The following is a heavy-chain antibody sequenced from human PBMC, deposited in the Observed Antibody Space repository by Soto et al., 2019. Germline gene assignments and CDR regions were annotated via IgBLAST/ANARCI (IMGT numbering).Heavy chain of an antibody. CDR1: GFSLSTSGVG. CDR3: AHSPGGYYFFDY. V-gene: IGHV2-5*01. J-gene: IGHJ4*02. CDR2: IYWNDDK. Sequence: SGPTLVNPTQTLTLTCTFSGFSLSTSGVGVGWIRQPPGKALEWLALIYWNDDKRYSPSLKSRLTITKDTSKNQVVLTMTSMDPVDTATYYCAHSPGGYYFFDYWGQGTLVTVSS. D-gene: IGHD3-22*01.